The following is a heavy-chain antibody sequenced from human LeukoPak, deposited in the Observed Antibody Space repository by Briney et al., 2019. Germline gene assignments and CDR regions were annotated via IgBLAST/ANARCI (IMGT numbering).Heavy chain of an antibody. D-gene: IGHD6-13*01. CDR2: IYYSGST. CDR3: ARGIAAPGNFDY. Sequence: TASETLSLTCTVSGGSISSYYWSWIRQPPGKGLEWIGYIYYSGSTNYNPSLKSRVTISVDTSKNQFSLKLSSVTAADTAVYYCARGIAAPGNFDYWGQGTLVTVSS. J-gene: IGHJ4*02. V-gene: IGHV4-59*01. CDR1: GGSISSYY.